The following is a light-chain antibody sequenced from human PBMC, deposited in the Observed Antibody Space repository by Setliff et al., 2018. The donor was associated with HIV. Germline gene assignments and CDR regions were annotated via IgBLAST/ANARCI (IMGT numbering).Light chain of an antibody. CDR2: EVT. CDR1: SSDIGSYNL. J-gene: IGLJ2*01. Sequence: QSALTQPASVSGSPGQSITVSGTGTSSDIGSYNLVSWYQQHPDKAPKIMIYEVTKRPSGVSNRFSGSKSGNTASLTISGLQADDEANYYCCSYAGDNIVLFGGGTQLTVL. CDR3: CSYAGDNIVL. V-gene: IGLV2-23*02.